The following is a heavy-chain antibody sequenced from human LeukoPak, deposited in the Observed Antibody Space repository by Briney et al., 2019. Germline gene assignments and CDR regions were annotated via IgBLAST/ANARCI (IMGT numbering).Heavy chain of an antibody. CDR1: GFTFSSYA. D-gene: IGHD3-22*01. CDR2: ISGSGGST. Sequence: QSGGSLRLSCAASGFTFSSYAMSWVRQAPGKGLEWVSAISGSGGSTYYADSVKGRFTISRDNSKNTLYLQMNSLRAEDTAVYYCAKGRGKYYYDSSGLFDHWGQGTLVTVSS. V-gene: IGHV3-23*01. CDR3: AKGRGKYYYDSSGLFDH. J-gene: IGHJ4*02.